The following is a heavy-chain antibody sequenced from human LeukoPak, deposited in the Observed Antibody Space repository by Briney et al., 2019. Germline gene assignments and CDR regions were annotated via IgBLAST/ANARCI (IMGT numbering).Heavy chain of an antibody. CDR2: INHSGST. D-gene: IGHD6-19*01. CDR1: GGSFSGYY. J-gene: IGHJ6*02. V-gene: IGHV4-34*01. Sequence: LETLSLTCAVYGGSFSGYYWSWIRQPPGKGLEWIGEINHSGSTNYNPSLKSRVTISVDTSKNQFSLKLSSVTAADTAVYYCARGRDSSGWNPGYGMDVWGQGTTVTVSS. CDR3: ARGRDSSGWNPGYGMDV.